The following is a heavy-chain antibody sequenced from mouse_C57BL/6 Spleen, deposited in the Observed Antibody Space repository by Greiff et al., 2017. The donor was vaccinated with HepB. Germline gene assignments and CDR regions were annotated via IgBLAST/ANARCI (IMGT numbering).Heavy chain of an antibody. J-gene: IGHJ2*01. D-gene: IGHD2-2*01. Sequence: EVQPQQSGPELVKPGASVKMSCKASGYTFTDYNMHWVKQSHGKSLEWIGYINPNNGGTSYNQKFKGKATLTVNKSSSTAYMELRSLTSEYSAVYYCARDAGYEDDYWGQGTTLTVSS. CDR2: INPNNGGT. CDR1: GYTFTDYN. CDR3: ARDAGYEDDY. V-gene: IGHV1-22*01.